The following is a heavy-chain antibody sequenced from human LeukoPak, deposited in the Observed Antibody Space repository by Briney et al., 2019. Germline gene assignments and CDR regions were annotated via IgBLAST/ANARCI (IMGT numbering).Heavy chain of an antibody. CDR3: AKSFYYESSGYPRGPDY. J-gene: IGHJ4*02. CDR1: GLTFSFYA. D-gene: IGHD3-22*01. Sequence: GGSLRLSCAASGLTFSFYAMSWVRQAPGKGLEWVSAISGSADSTYYADSVKGRFTISRDNSRNTLYLQMNSLRAEDTAVYYCAKSFYYESSGYPRGPDYWGQGTLVTVSS. CDR2: ISGSADST. V-gene: IGHV3-23*01.